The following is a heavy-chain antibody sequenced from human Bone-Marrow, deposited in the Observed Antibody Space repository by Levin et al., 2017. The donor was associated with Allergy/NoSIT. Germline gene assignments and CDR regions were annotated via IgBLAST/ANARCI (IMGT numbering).Heavy chain of an antibody. CDR2: IYWDDDK. J-gene: IGHJ3*01. Sequence: SGPTLVKPTQTLTLTCTFSGFSLTTSGLGVAWIRQPPGKALECLALIYWDDDKRYTPSLKSRLTITKDTSKNQVVLTLTNMDPVDTATYYCAHSAPAYNYRNGVVDLWGPGTMVTVSS. CDR3: AHSAPAYNYRNGVVDL. CDR1: GFSLTTSGLG. D-gene: IGHD2-8*01. V-gene: IGHV2-5*02.